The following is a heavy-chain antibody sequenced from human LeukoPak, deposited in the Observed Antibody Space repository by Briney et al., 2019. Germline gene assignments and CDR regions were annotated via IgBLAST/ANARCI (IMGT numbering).Heavy chain of an antibody. V-gene: IGHV1-69*04. CDR3: AREQYYYDSSGPAGPIDY. CDR1: GGTFSSYA. D-gene: IGHD3-22*01. CDR2: IIPILGIA. J-gene: IGHJ4*02. Sequence: ASVKVSCKASGGTFSSYAISWVRQAPGQRLEWMGRIIPILGIANYAQKFQGRVTITADKSTSTAYMELSSLRSEDTAVYYCAREQYYYDSSGPAGPIDYWGQGTLVTVSS.